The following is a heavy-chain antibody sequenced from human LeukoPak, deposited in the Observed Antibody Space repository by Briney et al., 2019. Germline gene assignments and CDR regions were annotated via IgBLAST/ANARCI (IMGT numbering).Heavy chain of an antibody. CDR1: GFTFSDYG. J-gene: IGHJ4*02. CDR3: AKDRGWNGAFDH. V-gene: IGHV3-64*01. D-gene: IGHD1-1*01. Sequence: GGSLRLSCAASGFTFSDYGMYWVRQAPGKGLEHVSGISSNGIYTYYANSVKGRFTISRDNSKNTLFLQMNSLRTEDTAVYYCAKDRGWNGAFDHWGQGTLVTVSS. CDR2: ISSNGIYT.